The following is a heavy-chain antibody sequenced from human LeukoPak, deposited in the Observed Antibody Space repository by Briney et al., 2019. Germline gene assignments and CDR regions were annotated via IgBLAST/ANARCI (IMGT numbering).Heavy chain of an antibody. CDR1: GFTFRSHG. D-gene: IGHD2-2*01. CDR2: ISYDGSNK. V-gene: IGHV3-30*03. Sequence: GGTLRLSCAASGFTFRSHGMHWVRQAPGKGLEWVVVISYDGSNKYYADSVKGRFTISRDNSKNTLYLQMNSLRAEDTAVYYCASSRHCSSTSCYDLDYWGQGTLVTVSS. CDR3: ASSRHCSSTSCYDLDY. J-gene: IGHJ4*02.